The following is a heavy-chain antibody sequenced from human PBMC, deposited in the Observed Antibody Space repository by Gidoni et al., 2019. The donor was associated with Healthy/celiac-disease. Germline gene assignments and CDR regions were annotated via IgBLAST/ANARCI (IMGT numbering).Heavy chain of an antibody. J-gene: IGHJ4*02. Sequence: EVQLLESGGGLVQPGGSLRLSCAASGSTFSSYAMSWVRQAPGKGLDWVSAISGSGGSTYYADSVKGRFTISRDNSKNTLYLQMNSLRAEDTAVYYCAKVPYNWKTSYYFDYWGQGTLVTVSS. CDR2: ISGSGGST. V-gene: IGHV3-23*01. D-gene: IGHD1-20*01. CDR3: AKVPYNWKTSYYFDY. CDR1: GSTFSSYA.